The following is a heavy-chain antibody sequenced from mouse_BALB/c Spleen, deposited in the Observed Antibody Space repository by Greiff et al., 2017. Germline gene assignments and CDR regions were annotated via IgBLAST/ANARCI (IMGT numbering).Heavy chain of an antibody. CDR2: ISNGGGST. V-gene: IGHV5-12-2*01. J-gene: IGHJ4*01. D-gene: IGHD2-1*01. Sequence: EVMLVESGGGLVQPGGSLKLSCAASGFTFSSYTMSWVRQTPEKRLEWVAYISNGGGSTYYPDTVKGRFTISRDNAKNTLYLQMSSLKSEDTAMYYCARHGNYVADYWGQGTSVTVSS. CDR3: ARHGNYVADY. CDR1: GFTFSSYT.